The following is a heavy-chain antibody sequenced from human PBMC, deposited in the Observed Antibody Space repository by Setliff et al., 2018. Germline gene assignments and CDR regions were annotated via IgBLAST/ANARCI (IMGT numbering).Heavy chain of an antibody. D-gene: IGHD6-13*01. CDR3: AMKGGDFPSSWYTFDY. J-gene: IGHJ4*02. CDR2: MNPNRGNT. Sequence: ASVKVSCKASGYTFTSYDINWVRQATGQGLEWMGWMNPNRGNTGYAQKFQGRVTMTRNTSISTAYMELSSLRSEDTAVYYCAMKGGDFPSSWYTFDYWGQGTLVTVSS. V-gene: IGHV1-8*01. CDR1: GYTFTSYD.